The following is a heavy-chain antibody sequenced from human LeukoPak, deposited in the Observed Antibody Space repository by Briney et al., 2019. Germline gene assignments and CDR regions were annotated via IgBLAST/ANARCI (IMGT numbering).Heavy chain of an antibody. D-gene: IGHD6-19*01. J-gene: IGHJ4*02. V-gene: IGHV3-21*06. CDR1: DFAFYGYS. CDR2: ISSNRGYI. Sequence: PGGSLRLSCAASDFAFYGYSMHWVREAPGKGLEWISSISSNRGYIYYADSVKGRFTISRDNAKNSLYLQVTGLRVEDTALYYCAREIVSSGCLDYWGQGSLVTVSS. CDR3: AREIVSSGCLDY.